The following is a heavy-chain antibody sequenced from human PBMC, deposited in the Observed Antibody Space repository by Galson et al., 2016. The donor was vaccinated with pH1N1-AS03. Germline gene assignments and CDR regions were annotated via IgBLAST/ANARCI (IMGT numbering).Heavy chain of an antibody. J-gene: IGHJ4*02. CDR2: IYYTGST. V-gene: IGHV4-59*02. CDR3: ARALRIEAASLYYFEY. Sequence: SETLSLTCTVSGASVSRDYWSWVRQPPGKRLEWIGNIYYTGSTNYNPSLRSRVSISVDTSKNQFSLNMTSVTAADTAVYYCARALRIEAASLYYFEYWGQGTLVAVSS. D-gene: IGHD6-13*01. CDR1: GASVSRDY.